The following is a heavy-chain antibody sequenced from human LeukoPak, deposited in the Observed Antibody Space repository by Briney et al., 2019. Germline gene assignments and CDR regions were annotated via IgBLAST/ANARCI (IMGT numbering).Heavy chain of an antibody. D-gene: IGHD1-26*01. Sequence: GGSLRLSCAVSGLTFSTYTMSWVRQAPGKGLEWVSAISASGGSTFYADSVKGRFTISRDSAKNSLYLQMDSLRVEDTAVYYCARDPYSGSYGPYYYYYMDVWGKGTTVTISS. J-gene: IGHJ6*03. V-gene: IGHV3-23*01. CDR2: ISASGGST. CDR3: ARDPYSGSYGPYYYYYMDV. CDR1: GLTFSTYT.